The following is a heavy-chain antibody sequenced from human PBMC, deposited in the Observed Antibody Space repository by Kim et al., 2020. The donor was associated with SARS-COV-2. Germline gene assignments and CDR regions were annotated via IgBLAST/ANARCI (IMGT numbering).Heavy chain of an antibody. D-gene: IGHD2-2*01. CDR2: ICYSGST. Sequence: SETLSLTCTVSGGSISSYYWSWIRQPPGKGLEWMGYICYSGSTNYNPSLKRRGTISVDTSKNQFSLKLISVTAADTAVYYCSTRKCSRTSCSPHYFDSWG. J-gene: IGHJ4*01. CDR3: STRKCSRTSCSPHYFDS. CDR1: GGSISSYY. V-gene: IGHV4-59*08.